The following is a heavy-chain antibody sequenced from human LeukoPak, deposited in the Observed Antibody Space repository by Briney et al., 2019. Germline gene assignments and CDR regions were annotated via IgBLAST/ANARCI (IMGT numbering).Heavy chain of an antibody. CDR3: ARDKARVAATHDY. Sequence: GGSLRLSCAASGFTFDDYGMSWVRQAPGKGLEWVSGINWNGGSTGYADSAKGRFTISRDNAKNSLYLQMNSLRAEDTAVYYCARDKARVAATHDYWGQGTLVTVSS. V-gene: IGHV3-20*04. D-gene: IGHD2-15*01. J-gene: IGHJ4*02. CDR2: INWNGGST. CDR1: GFTFDDYG.